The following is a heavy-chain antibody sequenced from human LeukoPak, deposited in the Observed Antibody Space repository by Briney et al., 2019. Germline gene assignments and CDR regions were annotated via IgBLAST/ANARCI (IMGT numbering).Heavy chain of an antibody. J-gene: IGHJ4*02. CDR3: AREVGYCSVTSRAPGDY. V-gene: IGHV1-2*06. CDR1: GYTFTGYY. CDR2: INPNSGGT. D-gene: IGHD2-2*01. Sequence: ASVKVSCKASGYTFTGYYMHWVRQAPGQGLEWMGRINPNSGGTNYAQKFQGRVTMTRDTSISTAYMELSRLRSDDTAVYYCAREVGYCSVTSRAPGDYWGQGTLVTVSS.